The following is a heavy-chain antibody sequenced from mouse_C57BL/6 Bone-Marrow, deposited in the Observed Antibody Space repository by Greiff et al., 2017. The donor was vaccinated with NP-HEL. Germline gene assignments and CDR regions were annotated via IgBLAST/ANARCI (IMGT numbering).Heavy chain of an antibody. Sequence: EVKLMESGPGLVKPSQSLSLTCSVTGYSITSGYYWNWIRQFPGNKLEWMGYISYDGSNNYNPSLKNRISITRDTSKNQFFLKLNSVTTEDTATYYCARDRGFYYYGSTAMDYWGQGTSVTVSS. V-gene: IGHV3-6*01. CDR3: ARDRGFYYYGSTAMDY. D-gene: IGHD1-1*01. CDR1: GYSITSGYY. J-gene: IGHJ4*01. CDR2: ISYDGSN.